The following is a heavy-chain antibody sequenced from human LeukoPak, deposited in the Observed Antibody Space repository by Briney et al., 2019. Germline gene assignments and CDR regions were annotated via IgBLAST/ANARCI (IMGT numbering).Heavy chain of an antibody. V-gene: IGHV1-69*01. Sequence: GASVTVSFKSSAGTFSIYAISWVRQAPGQGLEWMGGIIPIFGTAKYTQKFQGRVTITADESTSTAYMELSSLRSEDTAVYYCASPGVLYYYDMTGYYIFDYWGQGTLVTVSS. J-gene: IGHJ4*02. D-gene: IGHD3-22*01. CDR1: AGTFSIYA. CDR2: IIPIFGTA. CDR3: ASPGVLYYYDMTGYYIFDY.